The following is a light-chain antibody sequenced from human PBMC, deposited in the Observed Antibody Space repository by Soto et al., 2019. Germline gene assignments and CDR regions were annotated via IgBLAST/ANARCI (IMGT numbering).Light chain of an antibody. V-gene: IGLV2-8*01. Sequence: QSVQTQPPSASGSPGQSVTISCTGTSSDVGGYNYVSWYQQHPGKAPKLMIYEVSMRPSGVPDRFSGSKSGNTASLTVSGLQAEDEADYYCSSYAGSNTYVFGTGTKVTVL. CDR1: SSDVGGYNY. CDR3: SSYAGSNTYV. CDR2: EVS. J-gene: IGLJ1*01.